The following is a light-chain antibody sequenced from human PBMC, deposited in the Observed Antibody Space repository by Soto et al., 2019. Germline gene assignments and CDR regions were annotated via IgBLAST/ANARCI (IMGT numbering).Light chain of an antibody. Sequence: AVSSTKRDRVTITFRASQSISSWLAWYQQKPGKAPKLLIYDASSLESGVPSRFSGSGSGTEFTLTICSLQPDDCTPYYCPDYKFYFYSFCQ. CDR3: PDYKFYFYS. J-gene: IGKJ2*03. CDR1: QSISSW. V-gene: IGKV1-5*01. CDR2: DAS.